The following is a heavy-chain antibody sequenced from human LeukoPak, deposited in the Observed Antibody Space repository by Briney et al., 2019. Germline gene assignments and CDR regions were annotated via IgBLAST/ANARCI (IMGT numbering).Heavy chain of an antibody. CDR1: GGSISSSSYY. J-gene: IGHJ5*02. CDR3: ARDLTTVHNQGDWFDP. CDR2: IYYSGST. D-gene: IGHD4-17*01. V-gene: IGHV4-39*07. Sequence: PSETLSLTCTVSGGSISSSSYYWGWIRQPPGKGLEWIGSIYYSGSTYYNPSLKSRVTISVDTSKNQFSLKLSSVTAADTAVYYCARDLTTVHNQGDWFDPWGQGTLVTVSS.